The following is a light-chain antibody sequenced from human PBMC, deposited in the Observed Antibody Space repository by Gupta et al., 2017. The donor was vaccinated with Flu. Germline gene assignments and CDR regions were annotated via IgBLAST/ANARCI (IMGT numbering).Light chain of an antibody. V-gene: IGLV6-57*03. J-gene: IGLJ3*02. CDR3: QSYSDDSGALWV. Sequence: FMLTQPRSVSAAPGKTVTISCARSSGNFPSTSVQWYQQRPVNALRTVIYRDDQSHSGMPARVSGSVDSASNAASLTISGLEAEDEAIYYCQSYSDDSGALWVFGGGTEVTVL. CDR2: RDD. CDR1: SGNFPSTS.